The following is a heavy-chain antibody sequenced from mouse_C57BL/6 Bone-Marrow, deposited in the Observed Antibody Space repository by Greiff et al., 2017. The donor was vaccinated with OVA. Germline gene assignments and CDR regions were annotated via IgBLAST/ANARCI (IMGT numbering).Heavy chain of an antibody. J-gene: IGHJ1*03. V-gene: IGHV1-81*01. CDR1: GYTFTSYG. CDR2: IYPRSGNT. CDR3: ARGGWVPPWAFDV. D-gene: IGHD1-1*02. Sequence: QVHVKQSGAELARPGASVKLSCKASGYTFTSYGISWVKQRTGQGLEWIGEIYPRSGNTYYNEKFKGKATLTADKSSSTAYMELRSLTSEDSAVYFCARGGWVPPWAFDVWGTGTTVTVSS.